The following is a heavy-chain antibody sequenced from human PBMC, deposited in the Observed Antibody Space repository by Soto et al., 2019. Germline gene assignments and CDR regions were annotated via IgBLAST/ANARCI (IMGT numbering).Heavy chain of an antibody. J-gene: IGHJ4*02. D-gene: IGHD2-21*01. Sequence: GESLKISCKGSGYSFTSYWIGWVRQMPGKGLEWMGIIYPGDSDTRYSPSFQGQVTISADKSISTAYLQWSSLKASDTAMYYCARLQGDCGGDCYQRYYFDYWGQGTLVTVSS. V-gene: IGHV5-51*01. CDR2: IYPGDSDT. CDR1: GYSFTSYW. CDR3: ARLQGDCGGDCYQRYYFDY.